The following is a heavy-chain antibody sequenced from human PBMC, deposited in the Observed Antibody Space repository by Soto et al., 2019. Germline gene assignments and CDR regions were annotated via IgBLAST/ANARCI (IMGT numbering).Heavy chain of an antibody. V-gene: IGHV4-59*01. Sequence: SETLSLTCTVSGGSISGYYWSWIRQPPGKGLEWIGNVYDSGGAKYNPSVKRRVSISVDTSKNQFSLNLSSVTAADTAVYYCTRDGDGRMTTNPYYYYGMDVWGPGITVTVSS. D-gene: IGHD2-21*02. J-gene: IGHJ6*02. CDR3: TRDGDGRMTTNPYYYYGMDV. CDR2: VYDSGGA. CDR1: GGSISGYY.